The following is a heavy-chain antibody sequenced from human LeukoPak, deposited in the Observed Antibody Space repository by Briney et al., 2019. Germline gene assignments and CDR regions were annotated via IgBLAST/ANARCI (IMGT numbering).Heavy chain of an antibody. D-gene: IGHD3-16*01. J-gene: IGHJ4*02. CDR1: GFNFNIYA. CDR3: AKDRPNYYEYNGLYYTRDGDY. V-gene: IGHV3-23*01. CDR2: ISSDSSYK. Sequence: GGSLRLSCEASGFNFNIYAMSWVRQAPGKGLEWVSSISSDSSYKYYGGSVKGRFTISRDNSKNTLYLQLNSLRAEDTAIYFCAKDRPNYYEYNGLYYTRDGDYWGQGTLVTVSS.